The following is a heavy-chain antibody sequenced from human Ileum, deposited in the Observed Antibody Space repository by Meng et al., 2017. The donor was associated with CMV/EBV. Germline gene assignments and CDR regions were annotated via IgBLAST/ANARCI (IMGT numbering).Heavy chain of an antibody. CDR3: AHRRRASMVRGVDFDY. CDR1: SLSTTGVC. J-gene: IGHJ4*02. Sequence: SLSTTGVCVGWIRQPPGKALEWFALIYWNDDKRYSPSMKSRLTITKDTSKNQVVLTMTNMDPVDTATYYCAHRRRASMVRGVDFDYWGQGTLVTVSS. V-gene: IGHV2-5*01. CDR2: IYWNDDK. D-gene: IGHD3-10*01.